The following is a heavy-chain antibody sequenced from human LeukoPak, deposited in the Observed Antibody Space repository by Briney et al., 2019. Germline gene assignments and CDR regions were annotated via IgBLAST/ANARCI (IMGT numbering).Heavy chain of an antibody. D-gene: IGHD5-24*01. CDR1: GYTLTELS. V-gene: IGHV1-24*01. CDR2: FDPEDGET. J-gene: IGHJ4*02. CDR3: ARGLRDGYNYYYFDY. Sequence: ASVKVSCKVSGYTLTELSMHWVRQAPGKGLEWMGGFDPEDGETIYAQKFQGRVTMTRDTSTSTVYMELSSLRSEDTAVYYCARGLRDGYNYYYFDYWGQGTLVTVSS.